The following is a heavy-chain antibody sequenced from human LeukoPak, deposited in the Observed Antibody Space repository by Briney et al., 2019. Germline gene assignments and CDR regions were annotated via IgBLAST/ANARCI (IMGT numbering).Heavy chain of an antibody. J-gene: IGHJ4*02. D-gene: IGHD6-13*01. V-gene: IGHV4-39*07. CDR2: IYYSGGT. CDR3: ARASAAGTHLDY. CDR1: GGSISSSSYY. Sequence: PSETLSLTCTVSGGSISSSSYYWGWIRQPPGKGLEWIGSIYYSGGTYYNPSLKSRVTISVDTSKNQFSLKLSSVTAADTAVYYCARASAAGTHLDYWGQGTLVTVSS.